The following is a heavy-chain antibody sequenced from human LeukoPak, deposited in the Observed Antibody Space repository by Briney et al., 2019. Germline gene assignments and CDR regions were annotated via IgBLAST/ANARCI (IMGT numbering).Heavy chain of an antibody. CDR1: GFTFSSYG. CDR3: AKMGDSGYEFDH. CDR2: ISYDGSNK. J-gene: IGHJ4*02. Sequence: GGSLRLSCAASGFTFSSYGTHWVRQAPGKGLEGVAVISYDGSNKYYADSVKGRFTISRDNSKNTLYLQMNSLRAEDTAVYYCAKMGDSGYEFDHWGQGTLVTVSS. V-gene: IGHV3-30*18. D-gene: IGHD5-12*01.